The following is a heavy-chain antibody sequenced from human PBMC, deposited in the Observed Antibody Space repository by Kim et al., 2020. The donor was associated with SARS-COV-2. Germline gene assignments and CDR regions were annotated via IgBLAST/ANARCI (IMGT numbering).Heavy chain of an antibody. D-gene: IGHD6-6*01. Sequence: YAQKFKGRVTMTEETSTDTAYMELSSLRSEDTAVYYCATGYSSLFNWFDPWGQGTLVTVSS. V-gene: IGHV1-24*01. CDR3: ATGYSSLFNWFDP. J-gene: IGHJ5*02.